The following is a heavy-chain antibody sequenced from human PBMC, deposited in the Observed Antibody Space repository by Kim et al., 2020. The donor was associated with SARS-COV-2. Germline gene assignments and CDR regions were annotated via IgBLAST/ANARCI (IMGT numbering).Heavy chain of an antibody. Sequence: YAHGFTGRFVFSLDTSVSTAYLQISSLKAEDTAVYYCARSLPYSSSCNDYWGQGTLVTVSS. J-gene: IGHJ4*02. V-gene: IGHV7-4-1*02. CDR3: ARSLPYSSSCNDY. D-gene: IGHD6-13*01.